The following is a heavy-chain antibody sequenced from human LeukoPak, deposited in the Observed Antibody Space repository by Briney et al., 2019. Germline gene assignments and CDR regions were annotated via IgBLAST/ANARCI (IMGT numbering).Heavy chain of an antibody. CDR3: AGAGPGYSYAPDY. CDR1: GGSFSGYY. D-gene: IGHD5-18*01. V-gene: IGHV4-34*01. J-gene: IGHJ4*02. CDR2: INHSGST. Sequence: SETLSLTCAVYGGSFSGYYWSWIRQPPGKGLEWIGEINHSGSTNYNPSLKSRVTISVDTSKNQFSLKLSSVTAADTAVYYCAGAGPGYSYAPDYWGQGTLVTVSS.